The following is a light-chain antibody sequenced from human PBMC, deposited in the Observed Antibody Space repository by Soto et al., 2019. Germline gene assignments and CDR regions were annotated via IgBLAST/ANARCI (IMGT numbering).Light chain of an antibody. CDR2: GAS. J-gene: IGKJ1*01. V-gene: IGKV3-20*01. CDR3: QQYGNSGT. CDR1: QSITNSY. Sequence: EIMLTQSPGTLSLSPGERATLSCRASQSITNSYVAWYQQKPGQAPRLLIYGASNRATGIPDRFSGSGSRTDFTLTISRLEPEDFAVYYCQQYGNSGTFGQGTKVDI.